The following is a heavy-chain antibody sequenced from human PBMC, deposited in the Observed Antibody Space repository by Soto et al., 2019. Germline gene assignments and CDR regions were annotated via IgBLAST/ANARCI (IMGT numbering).Heavy chain of an antibody. V-gene: IGHV3-23*01. J-gene: IGHJ4*02. CDR2: ISGSGGST. D-gene: IGHD3-3*01. CDR3: AKDLPDVIFGVVMLTPTFDY. CDR1: GFTFSSYA. Sequence: GGSLRLSCAASGFTFSSYAMSWVRQAPGKGLEWVSAISGSGGSTYYADSVKGRFTISRDNSKNTLYLQMNSLRAEDTAVYYCAKDLPDVIFGVVMLTPTFDYWGQGTLVTVSS.